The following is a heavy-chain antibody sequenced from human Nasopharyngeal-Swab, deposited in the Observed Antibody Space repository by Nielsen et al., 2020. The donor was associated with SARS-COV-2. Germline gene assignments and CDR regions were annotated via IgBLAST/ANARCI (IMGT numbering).Heavy chain of an antibody. D-gene: IGHD6-13*01. CDR2: INHSGST. Sequence: WIRQPPGKGLEWIGEINHSGSTNYNPPLKSRVTISVDTSKNQFSLKLSSVTAADTAVYYCARSIAAAGNFPRIRVFPDVWGKGTTVTVSS. CDR3: ARSIAAAGNFPRIRVFPDV. V-gene: IGHV4-34*01. J-gene: IGHJ6*04.